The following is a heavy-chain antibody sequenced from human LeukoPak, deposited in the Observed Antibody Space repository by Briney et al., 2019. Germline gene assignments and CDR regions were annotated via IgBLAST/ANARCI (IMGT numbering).Heavy chain of an antibody. Sequence: GGSLRLSCAASGFTFSSYAMTWVRQAPGKGLEWVSIISDSAATTFYADSVKGRFTISRDNSKNTLYLQVNSLRAEDTAVYYCAKGGRAVSTTYYFDYWGQGTLSPSPQ. CDR2: ISDSAATT. J-gene: IGHJ4*02. D-gene: IGHD4-11*01. CDR1: GFTFSSYA. V-gene: IGHV3-23*01. CDR3: AKGGRAVSTTYYFDY.